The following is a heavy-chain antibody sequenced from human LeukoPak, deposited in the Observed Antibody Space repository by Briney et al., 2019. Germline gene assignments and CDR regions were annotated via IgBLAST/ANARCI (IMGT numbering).Heavy chain of an antibody. CDR1: GGSISSYY. D-gene: IGHD5-12*01. V-gene: IGHV4-59*01. Sequence: SETLSLTCTVSGGSISSYYWSWIRQPPGKGLEWIGYIYYSGSTNYNPSLKSRVTISVDTSKNQFSLKLSSVTAADTAVYYCARAHRRKATIMGIWGQGTMVTVSS. CDR2: IYYSGST. CDR3: ARAHRRKATIMGI. J-gene: IGHJ3*02.